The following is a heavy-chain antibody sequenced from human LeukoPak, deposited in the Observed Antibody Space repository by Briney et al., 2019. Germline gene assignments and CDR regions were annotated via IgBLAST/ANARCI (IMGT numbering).Heavy chain of an antibody. Sequence: GASVKVSFKASGYTFTGYYLHWVRQAPGQGLEWVARIIPLLGITNHAQKLQGRVTVTADTYTNTAYMELTSLRSDDTAVYYCARARSRITFGGIRHAFDIWGQGTLVTVSS. CDR3: ARARSRITFGGIRHAFDI. D-gene: IGHD3-16*01. J-gene: IGHJ3*02. CDR1: GYTFTGYY. V-gene: IGHV1-69*04. CDR2: IIPLLGIT.